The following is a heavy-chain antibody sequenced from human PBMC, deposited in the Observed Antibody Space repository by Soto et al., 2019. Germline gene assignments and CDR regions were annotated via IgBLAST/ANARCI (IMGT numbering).Heavy chain of an antibody. CDR1: GYTFSGYY. Sequence: QVQLVQSGPEVKKPGASVKVSCKASGYTFSGYYIHWVRQAPGQGLEWMGWINPKNGSTDYAQRFQGRVTLSRDSSITTAYMELRGLRSDDTALYYCARDESLSDFWGQGTLVTVSS. CDR2: INPKNGST. CDR3: ARDESLSDF. V-gene: IGHV1-2*02. J-gene: IGHJ4*02.